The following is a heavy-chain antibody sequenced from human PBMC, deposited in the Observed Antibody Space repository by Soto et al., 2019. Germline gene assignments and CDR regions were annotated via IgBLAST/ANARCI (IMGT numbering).Heavy chain of an antibody. CDR3: ASGPYEYLQH. CDR2: IYQSGST. Sequence: QQQLQESGSGLVKPSETLSLTCAVSGGSISSGGYSWNWIRQPPGKGLEWIGYIYQSGSTYYNPSLKSRETISVDRSKNQFSLTLTSVTAADTAVYYCASGPYEYLQHWGQGALVTVSS. V-gene: IGHV4-30-2*01. J-gene: IGHJ1*01. CDR1: GGSISSGGYS.